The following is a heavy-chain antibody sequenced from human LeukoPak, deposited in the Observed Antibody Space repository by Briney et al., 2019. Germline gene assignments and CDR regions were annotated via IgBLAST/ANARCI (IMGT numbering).Heavy chain of an antibody. Sequence: SETLSITCAVYGESFSGYYWSWIRQPPGKGLEWIGEVTHSGSTNYNPSLKSRVTISVDTSKNQFSLKLSSVTAADTAVYYCARGPYYDSSGYYSYWGQGTLVTVSS. J-gene: IGHJ4*02. CDR2: VTHSGST. CDR3: ARGPYYDSSGYYSY. D-gene: IGHD3-22*01. V-gene: IGHV4-34*01. CDR1: GESFSGYY.